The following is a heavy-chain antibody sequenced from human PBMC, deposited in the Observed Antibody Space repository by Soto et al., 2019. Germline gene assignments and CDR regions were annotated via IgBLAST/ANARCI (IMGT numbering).Heavy chain of an antibody. CDR3: ARHGGYYFDY. Sequence: QVQLQQWGAGLLKTSETLSVTCAVYGGSFSGYYWSWIRQPPGEGLEWIGEIGHGGGTVYNPSLETRVTISEDSSNNQFSLKLDSVTAADTAVYYCARHGGYYFDYWGQGAPVTVSS. CDR1: GGSFSGYY. CDR2: IGHGGGT. J-gene: IGHJ4*02. D-gene: IGHD3-16*01. V-gene: IGHV4-34*01.